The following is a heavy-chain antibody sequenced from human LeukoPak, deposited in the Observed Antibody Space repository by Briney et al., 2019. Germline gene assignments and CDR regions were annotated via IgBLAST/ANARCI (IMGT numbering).Heavy chain of an antibody. CDR2: INSNSGGT. Sequence: ASVKVSCKGSGYTFTSYYIHWVRQAPGQGLEWMGWINSNSGGTNYAQKFQGRVTMTRDTSITTAYMELSRLTSDDTAVYYCAREVREGSCDYWGQGTLVTVSS. V-gene: IGHV1-2*02. D-gene: IGHD3-10*01. CDR1: GYTFTSYY. CDR3: AREVREGSCDY. J-gene: IGHJ4*02.